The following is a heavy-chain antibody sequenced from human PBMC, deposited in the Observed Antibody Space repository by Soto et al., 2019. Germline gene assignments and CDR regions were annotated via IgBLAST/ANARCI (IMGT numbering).Heavy chain of an antibody. Sequence: PSETLSLTCTVSAGSLSSGDYYWSWIRQPPGKGLEWIGYIYYSGSTYYNPSLKSRVTISVDTSKNQFSLKLSSVTAADTAVYYCASGLSEYSRSFDYWGQGTLDTVSS. CDR2: IYYSGST. D-gene: IGHD6-6*01. CDR1: AGSLSSGDYY. CDR3: ASGLSEYSRSFDY. V-gene: IGHV4-30-4*01. J-gene: IGHJ4*02.